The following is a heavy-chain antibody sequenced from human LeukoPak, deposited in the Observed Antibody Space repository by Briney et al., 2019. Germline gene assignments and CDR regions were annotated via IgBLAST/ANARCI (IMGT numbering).Heavy chain of an antibody. Sequence: SETLSLTCTVSGGSISSSSYYWGWIRQPPGKGLEWIGSIYYSGSTYYNPSLKSRVTISVDTSKNQFTLKLSSVTAADTAVYYCARHHPSRLQFDNWGQGTLVTVSS. D-gene: IGHD5-24*01. J-gene: IGHJ4*02. V-gene: IGHV4-39*01. CDR2: IYYSGST. CDR3: ARHHPSRLQFDN. CDR1: GGSISSSSYY.